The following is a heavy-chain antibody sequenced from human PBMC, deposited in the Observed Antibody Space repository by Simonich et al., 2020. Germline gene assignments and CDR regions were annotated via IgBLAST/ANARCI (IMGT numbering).Heavy chain of an antibody. Sequence: QVQLQESGPGLVKPSETLSLTCTVSGGSISSYYWSWIRQPPGKGLEWIGYNYYSGSTNYTPSLKSRVTISVDTSKNQFSLKLSSVTAADTAVYYCARSLGYYYYYYGMDVWGQGTTVTVSS. CDR2: NYYSGST. CDR1: GGSISSYY. CDR3: ARSLGYYYYYYGMDV. D-gene: IGHD1-26*01. V-gene: IGHV4-59*08. J-gene: IGHJ6*02.